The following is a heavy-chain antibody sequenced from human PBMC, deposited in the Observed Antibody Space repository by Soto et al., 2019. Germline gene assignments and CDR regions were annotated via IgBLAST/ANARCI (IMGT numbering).Heavy chain of an antibody. CDR1: GFSLSDHF. V-gene: IGHV3-72*01. CDR3: ARESYYYGSGSYQYFDY. J-gene: IGHJ4*02. D-gene: IGHD3-10*01. CDR2: IKNDPKSYIT. Sequence: ATGFSLSDHFMDWVRQAPGKGLEWVGRIKNDPKSYITDYAHSVKGRFTISRDNAKNSLYLQMNSLRAEDTAVYYCARESYYYGSGSYQYFDYWGQGTLVTVSS.